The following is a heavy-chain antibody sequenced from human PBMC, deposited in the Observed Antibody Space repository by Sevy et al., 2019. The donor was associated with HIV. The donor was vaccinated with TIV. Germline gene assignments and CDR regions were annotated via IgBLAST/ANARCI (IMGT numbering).Heavy chain of an antibody. CDR3: TTSPLVQGVP. D-gene: IGHD3-10*01. CDR1: EFTFNNAW. CDR2: IKSKIDGGTT. J-gene: IGHJ5*02. V-gene: IGHV3-15*01. Sequence: GGSLRLSCAASEFTFNNAWMSWVRQAPGKGLEWVGHIKSKIDGGTTDYAAPVQGRLTISRDDSENTLYLQMKSLQTEDTAVYFCTTSPLVQGVPWGQGTQVTVSS.